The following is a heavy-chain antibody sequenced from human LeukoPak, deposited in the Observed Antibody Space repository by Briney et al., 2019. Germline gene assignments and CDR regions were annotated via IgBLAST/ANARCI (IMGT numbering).Heavy chain of an antibody. V-gene: IGHV3-64*01. CDR1: GFTFSNYA. CDR2: ISSLGGTT. J-gene: IGHJ6*03. Sequence: SGGSLRLSCAASGFTFSNYAMHWVRQAPGKGLEYVSAISSLGGTTYYANSVKGRFTISRDNSKNTLYLQMNSLRAEDTAVYYCATTDTAMASYYYYYMDVWGKGTTVTVSS. D-gene: IGHD5-18*01. CDR3: ATTDTAMASYYYYYMDV.